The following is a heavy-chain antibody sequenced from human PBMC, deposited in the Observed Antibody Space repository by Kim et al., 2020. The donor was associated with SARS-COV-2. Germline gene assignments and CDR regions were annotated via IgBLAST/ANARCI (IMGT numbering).Heavy chain of an antibody. Sequence: GGSLRLSCAASGFTVSSNYMSWVRQAPGKGLEWVSVIYSGGSTYYADSVKGRFTISRDNSKNTLYLQMNSLRAEDMAVYYCARAGLWDLAAAGYYFDYWGQGTLVTVSS. CDR1: GFTVSSNY. V-gene: IGHV3-53*01. D-gene: IGHD6-13*01. CDR2: IYSGGST. J-gene: IGHJ4*02. CDR3: ARAGLWDLAAAGYYFDY.